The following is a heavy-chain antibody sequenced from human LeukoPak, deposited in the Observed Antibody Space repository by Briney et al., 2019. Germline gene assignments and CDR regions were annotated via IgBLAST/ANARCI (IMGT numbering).Heavy chain of an antibody. V-gene: IGHV3-30-3*01. CDR2: ISYDGSNK. CDR1: GFTFSNYA. J-gene: IGHJ6*03. CDR3: ARLPQKEPGHYYYYYMDV. Sequence: PGRSLRLSCAASGFTFSNYAMHWVRQAPGKGLEWVAVISYDGSNKYYADSVKGRFTISRDNSKNTLYLQMDSLRAEDTAVYYCARLPQKEPGHYYYYYMDVWGKGTTVTVSS.